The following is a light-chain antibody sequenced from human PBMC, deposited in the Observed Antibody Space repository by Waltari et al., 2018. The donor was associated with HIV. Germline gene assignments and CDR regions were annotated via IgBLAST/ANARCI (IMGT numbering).Light chain of an antibody. V-gene: IGLV1-51*01. J-gene: IGLJ3*02. Sequence: QSVLTQPPSVSAAPGQKVTISCSGSSSNIRQNFLSWYKQLPGTAPKLLIYDNNKRPSGIPDRFSGSKSGTSATLGITGLQTGDEADYYCGTWDSSLSGVVFGGGTKLTVL. CDR1: SSNIRQNF. CDR3: GTWDSSLSGVV. CDR2: DNN.